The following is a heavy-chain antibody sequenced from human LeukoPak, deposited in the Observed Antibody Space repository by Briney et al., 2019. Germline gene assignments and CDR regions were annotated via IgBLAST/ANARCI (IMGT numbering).Heavy chain of an antibody. Sequence: PGRSLRLSCAASGFSISDYDMHWVRQAPGKGLEWVAVISYDGSNKYYEDSVKGRFTISRDNSKNTLFLQMNSLRSEDTAVYYCAKLRDTSGWFLDYWGQGTLVTVSS. CDR3: AKLRDTSGWFLDY. V-gene: IGHV3-30*18. CDR2: ISYDGSNK. J-gene: IGHJ4*02. D-gene: IGHD6-19*01. CDR1: GFSISDYD.